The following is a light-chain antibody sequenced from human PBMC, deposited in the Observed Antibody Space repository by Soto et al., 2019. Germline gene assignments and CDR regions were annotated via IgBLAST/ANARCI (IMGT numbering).Light chain of an antibody. J-gene: IGLJ1*01. CDR1: SREVGSYNL. V-gene: IGLV2-23*01. CDR3: CPYAGRGV. Sequence: QSVLTQPAPVSGSPGQSITISCTGTSREVGSYNLVSWYQQHPGKAPKLMIYEGSKRPSGVSNRFSGSKSGNTASLTVSGLQAEDEADYYCCPYAGRGVFGTGTKVTVL. CDR2: EGS.